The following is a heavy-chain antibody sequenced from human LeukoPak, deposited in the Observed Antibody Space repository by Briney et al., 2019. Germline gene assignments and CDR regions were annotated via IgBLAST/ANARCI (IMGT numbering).Heavy chain of an antibody. CDR3: ARHESFGGTVDH. D-gene: IGHD3-16*01. V-gene: IGHV4-59*10. CDR1: GGSFSGYY. J-gene: IGHJ4*02. Sequence: TSETLPLTCAVYGGSFSGYYWSWIRQPAGKGLEWIGRIYTSGSTNYNPSLKSRVTISVDTSKNQFSLKLSSVTAADTAVYYCARHESFGGTVDHWGQGTLVTVSS. CDR2: IYTSGST.